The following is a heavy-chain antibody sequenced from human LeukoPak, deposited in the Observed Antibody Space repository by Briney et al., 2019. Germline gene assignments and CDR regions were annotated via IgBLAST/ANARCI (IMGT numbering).Heavy chain of an antibody. CDR1: GYTFTSYY. CDR3: ARDLGDGYKYEPAFFDY. Sequence: GASVKVSCKASGYTFTSYYMHWVRQAPGQGLEWMGIINPSGGSTSYAQKFQGRVTMTRDTSTSTVYMELSSLRSEDTAVYYCARDLGDGYKYEPAFFDYSGEGTLLTVSS. J-gene: IGHJ4*02. D-gene: IGHD5-24*01. CDR2: INPSGGST. V-gene: IGHV1-46*01.